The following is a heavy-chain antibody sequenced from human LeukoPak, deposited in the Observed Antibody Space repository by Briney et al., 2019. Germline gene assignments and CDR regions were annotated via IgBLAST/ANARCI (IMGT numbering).Heavy chain of an antibody. CDR3: ARHDPLSGSPEH. CDR1: GFTFSSYS. D-gene: IGHD1-26*01. CDR2: ISSSSSTI. Sequence: HPGGSLRLSCAASGFTFSSYSMNWVRQAPGKGLEWVSYISSSSSTIYYADSVKGRFTISRDNAKNSLYLQMNSLRAEDTAVYYCARHDPLSGSPEHWGQGTLLTVSS. V-gene: IGHV3-48*04. J-gene: IGHJ1*01.